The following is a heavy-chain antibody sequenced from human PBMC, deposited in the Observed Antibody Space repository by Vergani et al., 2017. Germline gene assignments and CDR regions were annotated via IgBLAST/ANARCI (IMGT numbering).Heavy chain of an antibody. D-gene: IGHD2-2*01. V-gene: IGHV3-23*04. CDR3: AKEVVVVPAAIEAYMDV. CDR2: ISGSGGST. Sequence: VQLVESGGGVVQPGESLRLSCAASGFTFSSYAMSWVRQAPGKGLEWVSAISGSGGSTYYADSLKGRFTISRDNSKNPLYLQMNSLRAEDTAVYYCAKEVVVVPAAIEAYMDVWGKGTTVTVSS. J-gene: IGHJ6*03. CDR1: GFTFSSYA.